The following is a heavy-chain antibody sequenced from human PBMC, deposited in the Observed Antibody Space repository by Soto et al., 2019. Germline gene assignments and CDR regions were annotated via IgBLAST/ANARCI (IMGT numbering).Heavy chain of an antibody. V-gene: IGHV3-23*01. CDR3: VKAAPQPFSD. CDR2: ISGTAHAT. J-gene: IGHJ4*02. CDR1: GFDFSNYG. Sequence: EVQLLESGGGLVQPGGSLRISCAASGFDFSNYGMSWVRQAPGKGLEWVSAISGTAHATYYAASVKGRFTISRDNSKNTLDLQINSLRVEDTAVYFCVKAAPQPFSDWGQGTLVTVS. D-gene: IGHD3-3*02.